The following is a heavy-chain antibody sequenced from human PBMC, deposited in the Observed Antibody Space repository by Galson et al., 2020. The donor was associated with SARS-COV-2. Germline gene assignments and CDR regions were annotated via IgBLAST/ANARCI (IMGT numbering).Heavy chain of an antibody. CDR1: GFTFSSYW. V-gene: IGHV3-74*01. CDR3: AVLGYCTNGVCPSGDY. J-gene: IGHJ4*02. Sequence: GESLKISCAASGFTFSSYWMHWVRQAPGKGLVWVSRINSDGSSTSYADSVKGRFTISRDNAKNTLYLQMNSLRAEDTAVYYCAVLGYCTNGVCPSGDYWGQGTLVTVSS. CDR2: INSDGSST. D-gene: IGHD2-8*01.